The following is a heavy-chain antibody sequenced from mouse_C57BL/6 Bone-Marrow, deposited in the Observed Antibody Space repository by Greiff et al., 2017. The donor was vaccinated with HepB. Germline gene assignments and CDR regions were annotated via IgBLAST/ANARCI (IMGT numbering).Heavy chain of an antibody. CDR2: IDPSDSYT. Sequence: VKLQQPGAELVRPGTSVKLSCKASGYTFTSYWMHWVKQRPGQGLEWIGVIDPSDSYTNYNQKFKGKATLTVDTSSSTAYMQLSSLTSEDSAVYYCASGPHFDYWGQGTTLTVSS. CDR3: ASGPHFDY. J-gene: IGHJ2*01. V-gene: IGHV1-59*01. CDR1: GYTFTSYW.